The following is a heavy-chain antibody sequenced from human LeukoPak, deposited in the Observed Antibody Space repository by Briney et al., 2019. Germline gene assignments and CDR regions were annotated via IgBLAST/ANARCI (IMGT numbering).Heavy chain of an antibody. V-gene: IGHV1-18*01. D-gene: IGHD5-12*01. CDR1: GYTFTSYG. J-gene: IGHJ4*02. CDR3: ARGGTNIVATICDY. CDR2: ISAYNGNT. Sequence: ASVKVSCKASGYTFTSYGISWVRQAPGQGLEWMGWISAYNGNTNYAQKSQGRVTMTRNTSISTAYMELSSLRSEDTAVYYCARGGTNIVATICDYWGQGTLVTVSS.